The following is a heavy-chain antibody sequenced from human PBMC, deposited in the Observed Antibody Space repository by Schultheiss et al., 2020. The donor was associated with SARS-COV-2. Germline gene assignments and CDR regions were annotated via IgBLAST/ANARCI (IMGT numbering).Heavy chain of an antibody. CDR1: GFTFSSYA. V-gene: IGHV3-30-3*01. D-gene: IGHD6-13*01. Sequence: GGSLRLSCAASGFTFSSYAMHWVRQAPGKGLEWVAVISYDGSNKYYADSVKGRFTISRDNAKNTLYLQMNSLRAEDTAVYYCASHSSSWFIDAFDIWGQGTMVTVSS. CDR2: ISYDGSNK. CDR3: ASHSSSWFIDAFDI. J-gene: IGHJ3*02.